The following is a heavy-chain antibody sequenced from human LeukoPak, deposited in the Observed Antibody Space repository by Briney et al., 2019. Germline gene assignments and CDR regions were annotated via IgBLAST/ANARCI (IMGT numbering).Heavy chain of an antibody. CDR2: IHYSGTT. D-gene: IGHD5-18*01. V-gene: IGHV4-59*01. CDR1: GGSMSTYY. J-gene: IGHJ4*02. Sequence: PSETLCLTCTVSGGSMSTYYWSWIRQPPGKGLEWIGYIHYSGTTNSNPSLKNRVTISLDTSKNQFSLKLSSVTAADAAVYYCARAGYSYGTGYSFDYWGQGPLVTVS. CDR3: ARAGYSYGTGYSFDY.